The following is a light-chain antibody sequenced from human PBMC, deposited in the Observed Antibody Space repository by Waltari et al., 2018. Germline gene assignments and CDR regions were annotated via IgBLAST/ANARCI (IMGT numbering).Light chain of an antibody. CDR3: QQYSSFPT. Sequence: DIQMTQSPSTLSASVGDRVTISCRASQSVGTWLTWYQQKPGKAPKLLIYMASSLESGVPSRFSGSGSGTEFTLTISGLQPDDFATYFCQQYSSFPTFGQGTKV. CDR1: QSVGTW. CDR2: MAS. V-gene: IGKV1-5*03. J-gene: IGKJ2*01.